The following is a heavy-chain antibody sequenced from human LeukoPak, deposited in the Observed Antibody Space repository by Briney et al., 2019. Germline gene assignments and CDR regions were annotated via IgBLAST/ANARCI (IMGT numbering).Heavy chain of an antibody. CDR3: AKNRKSSSSDFDY. D-gene: IGHD6-6*01. CDR1: GVTFSIYI. V-gene: IGHV3-21*06. CDR2: ITRSSSFI. Sequence: GGSLRLSCAASGVTFSIYILNWVPQAPGKGLEWVSSITRSSSFISYADSVKGRFTISRDNAKNSLYLQMNSLRAEDTAVYYCAKNRKSSSSDFDYWGQGTLVTVSS. J-gene: IGHJ4*02.